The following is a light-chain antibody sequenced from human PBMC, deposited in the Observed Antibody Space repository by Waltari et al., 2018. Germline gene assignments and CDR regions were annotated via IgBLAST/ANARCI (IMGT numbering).Light chain of an antibody. V-gene: IGKV4-1*01. CDR1: VLKITNKMIC. Sequence: VLKITNKMICLALYRQKAEHPPRLLYDWASPRASGVAERFSGSGWGADFPITISGLPAEDGATYYCQQEYRKRTFGEGTKVEI. CDR2: WAS. CDR3: QQEYRKRT. J-gene: IGKJ4*02.